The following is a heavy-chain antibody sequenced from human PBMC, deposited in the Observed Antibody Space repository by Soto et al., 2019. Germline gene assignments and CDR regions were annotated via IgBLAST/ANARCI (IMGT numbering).Heavy chain of an antibody. D-gene: IGHD2-2*01. CDR2: IIPIFGTA. Sequence: SVKVSCKASGGTFSSYAIICVRQAPGQGLEWMGGIIPIFGTANYAQKFQGRVTITADESTSTAYMELSSLRSEDTAVYYCARFGIDVVVPAAISSYGMDVWGQGTTVTVSS. CDR1: GGTFSSYA. J-gene: IGHJ6*02. CDR3: ARFGIDVVVPAAISSYGMDV. V-gene: IGHV1-69*01.